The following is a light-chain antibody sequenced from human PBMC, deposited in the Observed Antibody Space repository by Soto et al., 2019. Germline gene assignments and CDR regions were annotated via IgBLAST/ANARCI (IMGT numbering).Light chain of an antibody. CDR2: GAS. CDR1: QSVSSSY. CDR3: QRFGAPLLGI. Sequence: RASQSVSSSYLAWYQQKPGQAPRLXXYGASSRATGIPDRFSGSASGRGFTITVCGLGIAAVALFRCQRFGAPLLGIFGGGTKVDIK. J-gene: IGKJ4*01. V-gene: IGKV3-20*01.